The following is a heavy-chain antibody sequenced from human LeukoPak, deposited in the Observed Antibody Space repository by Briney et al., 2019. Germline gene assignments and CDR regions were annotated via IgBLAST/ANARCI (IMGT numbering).Heavy chain of an antibody. J-gene: IGHJ1*01. CDR1: GFTFSNFE. V-gene: IGHV3-48*03. CDR3: ARGVAVGPVY. Sequence: GGSLRLSCAASGFTFSNFEMNWVRQAPGKGLEWVSYISSSGSTIYYADSVKGRFTISRDNAKNSLYLQMNSLRVEDTAVYYCARGVAVGPVYWGQGTLVTVSS. CDR2: ISSSGSTI.